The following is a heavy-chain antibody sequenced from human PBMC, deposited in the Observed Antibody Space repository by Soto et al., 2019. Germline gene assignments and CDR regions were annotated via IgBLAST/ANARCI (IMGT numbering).Heavy chain of an antibody. D-gene: IGHD3-22*01. J-gene: IGHJ6*03. CDR1: GGSFSGYY. CDR3: AGGGSIVVATRRLMDV. Sequence: SETLSLTCAVYGGSFSGYYWIWIRQPTGKGLEWIGEINHSGSTNYNPSLKSRVTISVDTSKDQFSLKLSSVTAADTAVYYCAGGGSIVVATRRLMDVWGKGTTVTVSS. CDR2: INHSGST. V-gene: IGHV4-34*01.